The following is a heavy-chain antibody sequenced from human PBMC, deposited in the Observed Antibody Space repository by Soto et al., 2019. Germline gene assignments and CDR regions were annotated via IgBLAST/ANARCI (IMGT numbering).Heavy chain of an antibody. D-gene: IGHD3-16*02. CDR2: INSDGSIT. V-gene: IGHV3-74*01. CDR3: VRYPRPGGGSYRHVY. J-gene: IGHJ4*02. Sequence: RLSCAGSVFTFSSYWMHWVRQVPEKRLVWFSRINSDGSITNYADAVKGRFTISRDTVNNTLYLQMNSLRAEDTAVYYCVRYPRPGGGSYRHVYWAQGPRITV. CDR1: VFTFSSYW.